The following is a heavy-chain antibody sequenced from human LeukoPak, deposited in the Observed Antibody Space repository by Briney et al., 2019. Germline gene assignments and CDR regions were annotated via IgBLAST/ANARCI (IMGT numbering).Heavy chain of an antibody. V-gene: IGHV3-66*01. CDR2: IYSGGST. J-gene: IGHJ4*02. Sequence: GGSVRLSCAASGFTVSSNYMSWVRQAPGKGLEWVSVIYSGGSTYYADSVKGRFTISRDNSKNTLYLQMNSLRAEDTAVYYCARDKNYYGSGSYYYWGQGTLVTVSS. D-gene: IGHD3-10*01. CDR3: ARDKNYYGSGSYYY. CDR1: GFTVSSNY.